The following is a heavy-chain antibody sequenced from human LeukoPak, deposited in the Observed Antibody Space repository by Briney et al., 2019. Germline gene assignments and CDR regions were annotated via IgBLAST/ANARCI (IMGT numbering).Heavy chain of an antibody. CDR3: ASSGSYWGVFDY. CDR1: GGSISSHY. V-gene: IGHV4-59*11. D-gene: IGHD1-26*01. J-gene: IGHJ4*02. Sequence: PSETLSLTCTVSGGSISSHYWSWIRQPPGKGLEWIGYIYYSGSTNYNPSLKSRVTISVDTSKNQFSLKLSSVTAADTAVYYCASSGSYWGVFDYWGQGTLATVSS. CDR2: IYYSGST.